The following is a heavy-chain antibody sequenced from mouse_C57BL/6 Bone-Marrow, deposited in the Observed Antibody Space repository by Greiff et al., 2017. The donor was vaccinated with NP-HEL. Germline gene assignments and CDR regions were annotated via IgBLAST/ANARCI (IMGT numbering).Heavy chain of an antibody. D-gene: IGHD1-1*01. CDR3: TRDPYGSSSHYYAMDY. CDR1: GFTFSSYA. Sequence: EVKLMESGEGLVKPGGSLKLSCAASGFTFSSYAMSWVRQTPEKRLEWVAYISSGGDYIYYADTVKGRFTISRDNARNTLYQQMSSLKSEDTAMYYCTRDPYGSSSHYYAMDYWGQGTSVTVSS. V-gene: IGHV5-9-1*02. J-gene: IGHJ4*01. CDR2: ISSGGDYI.